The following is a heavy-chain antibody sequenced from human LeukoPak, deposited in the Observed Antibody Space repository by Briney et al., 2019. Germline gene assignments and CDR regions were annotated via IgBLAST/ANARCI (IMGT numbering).Heavy chain of an antibody. CDR1: GGSISGYY. CDR3: ARDLLNEGNHLDY. V-gene: IGHV4-30-4*08. D-gene: IGHD4-23*01. CDR2: IYYSGST. Sequence: SETLSLTYTVSGGSISGYYWNWIRQPPGKGLEWIGYIYYSGSTYYNPSLKSRVTISVDTSKNQFSLKLSSVTAADTAVYYCARDLLNEGNHLDYWGQGTLVTVSS. J-gene: IGHJ4*02.